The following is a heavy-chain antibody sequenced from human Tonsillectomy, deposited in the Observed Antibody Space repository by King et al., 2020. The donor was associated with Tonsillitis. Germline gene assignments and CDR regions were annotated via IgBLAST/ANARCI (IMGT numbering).Heavy chain of an antibody. Sequence: QLVQSGAEVKKPGASVKVSCKASGYTFTSYYMHWVRQAPGQGLEWMGMINPSGGTTSYAQKFQGRVTMTRDTSTNTVYMELSSLRSEDTAVYYCVSDRPCSSASCYGGSWFDPWGQGTLVTVCS. D-gene: IGHD2-2*01. CDR1: GYTFTSYY. V-gene: IGHV1-46*01. J-gene: IGHJ5*02. CDR3: VSDRPCSSASCYGGSWFDP. CDR2: INPSGGTT.